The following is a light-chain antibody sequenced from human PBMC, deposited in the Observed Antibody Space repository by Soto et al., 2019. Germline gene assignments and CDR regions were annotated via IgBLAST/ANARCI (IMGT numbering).Light chain of an antibody. CDR2: AAS. CDR3: QQSYSTPFT. J-gene: IGKJ3*01. CDR1: QSISNY. Sequence: DIQMTQSPSSLSASVGDRLTITCRASQSISNYVNWYQQKPGRAPKLLIYAASGLQGGVPSRFSGSASGTDFTPTIASLQPEDFATYYCQQSYSTPFTFGPGTKVD. V-gene: IGKV1-39*01.